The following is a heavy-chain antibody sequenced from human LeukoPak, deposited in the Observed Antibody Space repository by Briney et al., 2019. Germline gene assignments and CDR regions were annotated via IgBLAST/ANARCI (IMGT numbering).Heavy chain of an antibody. D-gene: IGHD1-26*01. Sequence: PSETLSLTCGVSGCTISSTNWWSWVRQPPGQGLEWIGEISLSGVTNYNPSLKSRVTMSLDRSKNHLSLTLTSVTAADTAVYYCSRESGAFSPFGYWGQGTLVTVSS. V-gene: IGHV4-4*02. CDR3: SRESGAFSPFGY. CDR1: GCTISSTNW. CDR2: ISLSGVT. J-gene: IGHJ4*02.